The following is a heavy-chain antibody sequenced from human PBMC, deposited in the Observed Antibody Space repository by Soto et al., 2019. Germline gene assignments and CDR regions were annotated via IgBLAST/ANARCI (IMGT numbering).Heavy chain of an antibody. V-gene: IGHV1-69*01. J-gene: IGHJ4*02. CDR3: ARGGDCGGDCYDDY. CDR2: IIPIFGTA. D-gene: IGHD2-21*02. Sequence: QVQLVQSVAEVKKPGSSVKVSCKASGGTFSSYAISWVRQAPGQGLEWMGGIIPIFGTANYAQKFQGRVTITADESTSTAYLELSSLRSEDTAVYYCARGGDCGGDCYDDYCGQGTMVTVSS. CDR1: GGTFSSYA.